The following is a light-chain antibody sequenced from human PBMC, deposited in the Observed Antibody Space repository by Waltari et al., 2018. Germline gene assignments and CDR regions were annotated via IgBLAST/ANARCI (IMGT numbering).Light chain of an antibody. Sequence: QSVLTQPPSASATPGQRVTISCSGISSNIAANSLYWYQQFPGTAPKLLMNSNLPRPSGVPDRFSGAKSGTSASLAISGLRSEDEADYYCAAWDDSLSAYVFGTGTTVTVL. CDR2: SNL. V-gene: IGLV1-47*01. CDR3: AAWDDSLSAYV. J-gene: IGLJ1*01. CDR1: SSNIAANS.